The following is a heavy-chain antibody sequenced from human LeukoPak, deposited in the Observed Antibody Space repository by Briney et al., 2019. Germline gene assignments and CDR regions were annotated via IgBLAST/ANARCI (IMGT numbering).Heavy chain of an antibody. CDR1: GGSISSGGYS. CDR2: IYHSGST. CDR3: ARGRSSSLNWFDP. V-gene: IGHV4-30-2*01. Sequence: PSETLSLTCTVSGGSISSGGYSWSWIRQPPGKGLEWIGYIYHSGSTYYNPSLKSRVTISVDRSKNQFSLKLSSVTAADTAVYYCARGRSSSLNWFDPWGQGTLVTVSS. J-gene: IGHJ5*02. D-gene: IGHD6-13*01.